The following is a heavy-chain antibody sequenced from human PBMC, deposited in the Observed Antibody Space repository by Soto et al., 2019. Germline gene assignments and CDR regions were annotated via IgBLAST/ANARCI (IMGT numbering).Heavy chain of an antibody. D-gene: IGHD2-15*01. CDR2: ISGSGGST. CDR1: GFTFSSYA. Sequence: EVQLLESGGGLVQPGGSLRLSCAASGFTFSSYAMSWVRQAPGKGLEWVSAISGSGGSTYYADSVKGRFTISRDNSKNTLYLQMNSLRAEDTAVYYCAKFVHHSVVAATPFDYWGQGTLVTVS. J-gene: IGHJ4*02. V-gene: IGHV3-23*01. CDR3: AKFVHHSVVAATPFDY.